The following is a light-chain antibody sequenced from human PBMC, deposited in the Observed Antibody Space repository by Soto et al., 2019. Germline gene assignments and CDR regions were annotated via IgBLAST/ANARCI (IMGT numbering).Light chain of an antibody. CDR3: SSYTSSSAYV. V-gene: IGLV2-14*01. CDR2: DVS. J-gene: IGLJ1*01. CDR1: SSDVGGYNY. Sequence: GLTHPASVSGYPGQSITISCTGTSSDVGGYNYVSWYQQHPGKAPKLMIYDVSNRPSGVSNRFSGSKSGNTASLTISGLQAEDEADYYCSSYTSSSAYVFGTGTKVTVL.